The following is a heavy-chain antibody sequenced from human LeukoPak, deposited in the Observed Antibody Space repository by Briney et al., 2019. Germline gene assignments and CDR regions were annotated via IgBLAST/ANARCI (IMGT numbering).Heavy chain of an antibody. J-gene: IGHJ4*02. CDR3: AKGDYYDLDY. CDR1: GFTFSSNA. CDR2: LRGSGHST. D-gene: IGHD3-22*01. V-gene: IGHV3-23*01. Sequence: GGSLRLSCAASGFTFSSNAMSCVRQAPGKGLEWVSALRGSGHSTYYADSVKGRFTISRDNSRNTLYLQMNSLRAEDTAVYYCAKGDYYDLDYWGQGTLVTVSS.